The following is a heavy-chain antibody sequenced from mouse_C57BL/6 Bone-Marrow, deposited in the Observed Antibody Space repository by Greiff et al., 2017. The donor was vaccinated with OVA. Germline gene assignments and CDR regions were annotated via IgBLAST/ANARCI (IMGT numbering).Heavy chain of an antibody. CDR2: ISYSGST. D-gene: IGHD2-4*01. V-gene: IGHV3-1*01. J-gene: IGHJ3*01. Sequence: EVQRVESGPGMVKPSQSLSLTCTVTGYSITSGYDWHWIRHFPGNKLEWMGYISYSGSTNYNPSLKSRISITHDTSKNHFFLKLNSVTTEDTATYYCAVYDYDAAWFAYWGQGTLVTVSA. CDR3: AVYDYDAAWFAY. CDR1: GYSITSGYD.